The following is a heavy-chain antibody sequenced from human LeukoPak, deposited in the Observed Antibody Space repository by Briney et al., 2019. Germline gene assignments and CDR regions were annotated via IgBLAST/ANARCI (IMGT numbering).Heavy chain of an antibody. Sequence: GGSLRLSCAASGFTFSSFAMTWVRQAPGKGLEWVSSITGTHYTTYNTDSVKGRFTVSRDNSKNTLYLQMNSLRADDTAVYYCTKDPNGDYVGAFDPWGQGTLVTVSS. V-gene: IGHV3-23*01. CDR3: TKDPNGDYVGAFDP. CDR2: ITGTHYTT. J-gene: IGHJ5*02. D-gene: IGHD4-17*01. CDR1: GFTFSSFA.